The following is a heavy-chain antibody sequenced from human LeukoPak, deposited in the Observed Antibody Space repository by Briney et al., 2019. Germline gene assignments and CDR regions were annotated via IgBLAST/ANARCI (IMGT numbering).Heavy chain of an antibody. CDR3: ARDLSSYYYDSSGSFDY. CDR1: GDSVSSKSAT. D-gene: IGHD3-22*01. Sequence: QTLSLTCAISGDSVSSKSATWNWIRQSPSRGLEWLGRTYYKSKWNNDYAISVKSRITINPDTSKNQFSLQLNSVTPEDTAVYYCARDLSSYYYDSSGSFDYWGQGTLVTVSS. CDR2: TYYKSKWNN. J-gene: IGHJ4*02. V-gene: IGHV6-1*01.